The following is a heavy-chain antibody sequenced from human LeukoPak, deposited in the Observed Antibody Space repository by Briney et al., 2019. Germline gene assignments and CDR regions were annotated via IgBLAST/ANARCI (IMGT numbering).Heavy chain of an antibody. J-gene: IGHJ4*02. CDR3: AKDAHSSGWYNYFDY. CDR1: GFTFSSYA. Sequence: GSLRLSCTASGFTFSSYAMSWVRQAPGKGLEWVSAISSSDGSTYYVDSVKGRFTISRDNSKKTLYLEMNSLRAEDTAVYYCAKDAHSSGWYNYFDYWGQGTLVTVSS. V-gene: IGHV3-23*01. D-gene: IGHD6-19*01. CDR2: ISSSDGST.